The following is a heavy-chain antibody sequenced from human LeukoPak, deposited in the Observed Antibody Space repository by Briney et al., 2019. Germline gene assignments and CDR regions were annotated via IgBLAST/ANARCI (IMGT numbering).Heavy chain of an antibody. CDR1: GFTFSSYE. V-gene: IGHV3-48*03. CDR3: AELGLTMIGGV. D-gene: IGHD3-10*02. CDR2: ISSSGSTI. Sequence: GGSLRLSCAASGFTFSSYEMNWVRQAPGKGLEWVSYISSSGSTIYYADSVKGRFTISRDNAKNSLYLQMNSLRAEDTAVYYCAELGLTMIGGVWGKGTTDTISS. J-gene: IGHJ6*04.